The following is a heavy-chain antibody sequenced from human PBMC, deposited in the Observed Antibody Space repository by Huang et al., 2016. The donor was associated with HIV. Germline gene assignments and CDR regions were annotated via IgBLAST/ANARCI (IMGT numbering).Heavy chain of an antibody. CDR3: ARGGAPYYDFWSGGHHYGMDV. CDR1: GFTFRSYW. CDR2: IKQDGSEK. Sequence: EVQLVESGGGLVQPGGSLRLSCAASGFTFRSYWMSWVRQGPGKGLEWVAKIKQDGSEKYDVDSVKGRFTISRDNVKNALYLQMYSLRVEDTAIYYCARGGAPYYDFWSGGHHYGMDVWGQGTTVTVSS. V-gene: IGHV3-7*04. D-gene: IGHD3-3*01. J-gene: IGHJ6*02.